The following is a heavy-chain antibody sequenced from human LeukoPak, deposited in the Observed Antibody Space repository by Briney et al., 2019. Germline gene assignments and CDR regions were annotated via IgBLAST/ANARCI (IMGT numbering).Heavy chain of an antibody. J-gene: IGHJ4*02. D-gene: IGHD4-11*01. V-gene: IGHV3-23*01. CDR1: GFTFSSYA. Sequence: PGGSLRLSCAASGFTFSSYAMSWVRQAPGKGLEWVSAISGSGGSTYYADSVKGRFTISRDNPKNTLYLQMNSLRAEDTAVYYCAKDLLVYSNYVGGYFDYWGQGPLVTVSS. CDR2: ISGSGGST. CDR3: AKDLLVYSNYVGGYFDY.